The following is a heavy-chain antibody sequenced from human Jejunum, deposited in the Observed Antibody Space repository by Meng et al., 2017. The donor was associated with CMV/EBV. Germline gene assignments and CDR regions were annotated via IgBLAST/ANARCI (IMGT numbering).Heavy chain of an antibody. V-gene: IGHV3-21*01. CDR1: GLDVSSYS. J-gene: IGHJ4*02. CDR2: ISSSSTYI. Sequence: AVSGLDVSSYSMNWVRQAPGKGLEWVSSISSSSTYIYYADSVKGRFTISRDNAKNSLHLQMNSLTAADTAVYYCARGLERQGYFDYWGQGTLVTVSS. D-gene: IGHD1-1*01. CDR3: ARGLERQGYFDY.